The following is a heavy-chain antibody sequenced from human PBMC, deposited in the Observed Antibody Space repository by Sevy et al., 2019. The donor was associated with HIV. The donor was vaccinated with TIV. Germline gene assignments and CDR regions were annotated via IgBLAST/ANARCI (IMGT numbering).Heavy chain of an antibody. CDR1: GGSITSLY. CDR2: IYYNGHI. CDR3: AGENAWGRGYS. V-gene: IGHV4-59*08. D-gene: IGHD1-26*01. J-gene: IGHJ4*02. Sequence: SETLFLTCTVSGGSITSLYWNWIRQPPGKGLEWIANIYYNGHINYNPSLKSRVTLSLDTSKNQSSLRLSSVTAADTAMYYCAGENAWGRGYSWGQGTLVTVSS.